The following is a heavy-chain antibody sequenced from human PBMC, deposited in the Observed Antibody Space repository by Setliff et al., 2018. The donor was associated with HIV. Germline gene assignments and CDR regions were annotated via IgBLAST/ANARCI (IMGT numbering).Heavy chain of an antibody. V-gene: IGHV1-8*01. CDR3: AKDLDSRNWPRGAFDF. J-gene: IGHJ3*01. CDR1: GHTFTNYD. D-gene: IGHD3-22*01. CDR2: MNPNSGVS. Sequence: ASVKVSCKPPGHTFTNYDIHWMRRAPGQGLEWMGWMNPNSGVSGYALKFHDRVTMTRDTSITTLYMELSSLTSEDTAVYYRAKDLDSRNWPRGAFDFWGLGTMVTVSS.